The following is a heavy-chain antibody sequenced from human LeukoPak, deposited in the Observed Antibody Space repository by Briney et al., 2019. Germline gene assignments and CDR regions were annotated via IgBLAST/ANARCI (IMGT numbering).Heavy chain of an antibody. V-gene: IGHV3-66*01. J-gene: IGHJ4*02. CDR2: LYSSGST. Sequence: GGSLRLSCAVSGSTVSAYYMSWVRQAPGKGLEWVSALYSSGSTYYADSVKGRLFISRDNSKNALYLQINNLRAEDTAVYYCARLVGSGWNYFDYWGQGTLVTVSS. CDR1: GSTVSAYY. D-gene: IGHD6-19*01. CDR3: ARLVGSGWNYFDY.